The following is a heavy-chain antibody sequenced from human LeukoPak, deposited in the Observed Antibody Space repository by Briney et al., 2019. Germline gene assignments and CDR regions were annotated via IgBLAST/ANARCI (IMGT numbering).Heavy chain of an antibody. CDR2: IYYSGST. Sequence: PSETLSLTCTVSGGSISSSSYYWGWIRQPPGKGLEWIGSIYYSGSTYYNPSLKSRVTISVDTSKNQFSLKLSSVTAADTAVYYCARPGGLRAAAGTFDYWGQGTLVTVSS. J-gene: IGHJ4*02. D-gene: IGHD6-13*01. CDR3: ARPGGLRAAAGTFDY. CDR1: GGSISSSSYY. V-gene: IGHV4-39*01.